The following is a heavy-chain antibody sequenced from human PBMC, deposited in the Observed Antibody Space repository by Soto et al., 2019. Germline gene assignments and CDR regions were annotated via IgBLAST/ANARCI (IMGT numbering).Heavy chain of an antibody. Sequence: PSETLSLTCTVSGGSISSYYWSWIRQPPGKGLEWIGYIYYSGSTNYNPSLKSRVTISVDTSKNQFSLKLSSVTAADTAVYYCARDSDDGLDYWGQGTLVTVSS. CDR2: IYYSGST. D-gene: IGHD2-8*01. CDR3: ARDSDDGLDY. CDR1: GGSISSYY. V-gene: IGHV4-59*01. J-gene: IGHJ4*02.